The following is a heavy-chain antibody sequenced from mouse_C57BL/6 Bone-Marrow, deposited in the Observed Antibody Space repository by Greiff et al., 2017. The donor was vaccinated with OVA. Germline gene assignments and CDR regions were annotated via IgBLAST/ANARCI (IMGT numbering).Heavy chain of an antibody. CDR1: GFNIKDDY. CDR2: IDPENGDT. V-gene: IGHV14-4*01. J-gene: IGHJ2*01. CDR3: TTWGVIY. Sequence: EVQLQQSGAELVRPGASVKLSCTASGFNIKDDYMHWVKQRPEQGLEWIGWIDPENGDTEYASKFQGKATITADTSYNTAYLQLSSLTSEDTAVYYCTTWGVIYWGQGTTLTVSS.